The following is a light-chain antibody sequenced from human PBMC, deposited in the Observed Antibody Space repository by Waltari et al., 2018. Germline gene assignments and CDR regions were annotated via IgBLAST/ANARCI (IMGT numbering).Light chain of an antibody. CDR1: TSDVGASNS. Sequence: QSALTQPASVSGSPGQSIAIPCTGSTSDVGASNSVSWYQQYPGKAPKVMIYDVINRPSGVSDRFSGSKSGNTASLTISGLQAEDEADYYCSSYTTSRTVVFGGGTKLTVL. J-gene: IGLJ3*02. V-gene: IGLV2-14*01. CDR3: SSYTTSRTVV. CDR2: DVI.